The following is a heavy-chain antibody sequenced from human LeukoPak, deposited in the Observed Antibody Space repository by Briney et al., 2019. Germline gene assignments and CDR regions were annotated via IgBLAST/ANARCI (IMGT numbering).Heavy chain of an antibody. J-gene: IGHJ4*02. CDR2: ISYDGSNK. CDR1: GFTFSNYA. D-gene: IGHD3-22*01. V-gene: IGHV3-30*04. Sequence: PGRSLRLSCAASGFTFSNYAMHWVRQAPGRGLEWMAVISYDGSNKYYVDSVKGRFTISRDNSENTLYLQMNSLRAEDTAVYYCARGPMIVVDAEHTFDFWGQGTLVTVSS. CDR3: ARGPMIVVDAEHTFDF.